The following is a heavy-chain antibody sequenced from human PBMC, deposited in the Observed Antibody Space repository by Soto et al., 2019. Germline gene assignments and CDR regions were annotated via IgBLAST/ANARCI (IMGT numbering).Heavy chain of an antibody. CDR1: GGSISSYY. D-gene: IGHD1-7*01. CDR3: ASTNWNYVY. V-gene: IGHV4-59*08. J-gene: IGHJ4*02. CDR2: IYYGGST. Sequence: SETLSLTCTVSGGSISSYYWSWIRQPPGKGLEWIGYIYYGGSTNYNPSLKSRVTISVDTSKNQFSLKLSSVTAADTAVYYCASTNWNYVYWGQGTLVTVSS.